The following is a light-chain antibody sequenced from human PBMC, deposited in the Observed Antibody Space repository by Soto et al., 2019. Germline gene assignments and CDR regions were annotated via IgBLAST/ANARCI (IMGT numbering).Light chain of an antibody. J-gene: IGLJ2*01. CDR3: PSWTTSTTMI. CDR1: SSDIGAYNF. V-gene: IGLV2-14*03. CDR2: DVN. Sequence: QSALTQPASVSGSPGQSITISCTGTSSDIGAYNFVSWYQQHPGKAPKLMLYDVNIRPSGVSNRFSGSKSGNTASLTISGLQAEDEPDYSGPSWTTSTTMIFGGG.